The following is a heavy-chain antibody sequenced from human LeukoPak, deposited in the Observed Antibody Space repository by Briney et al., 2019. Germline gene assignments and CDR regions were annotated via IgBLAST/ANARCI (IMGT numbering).Heavy chain of an antibody. J-gene: IGHJ6*02. Sequence: PGGSLRLSCAASGFTFSSYAMSWVRQAPGKGLEWVSAISGSGGSTYYADSVKGRFTISRDNSKNTLYLQMNSLRAEDTAVYYCANLLRPGDYLMDVWGQGTTVTVSS. CDR3: ANLLRPGDYLMDV. V-gene: IGHV3-23*01. CDR2: ISGSGGST. D-gene: IGHD4-17*01. CDR1: GFTFSSYA.